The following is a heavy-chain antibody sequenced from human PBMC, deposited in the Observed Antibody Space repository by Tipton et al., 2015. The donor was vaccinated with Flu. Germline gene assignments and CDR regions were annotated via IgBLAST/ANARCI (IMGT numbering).Heavy chain of an antibody. J-gene: IGHJ4*02. CDR1: GFTFSTYW. CDR2: IKQDGSET. V-gene: IGHV3-7*01. D-gene: IGHD3-10*01. CDR3: ARGDGFYYGSGAHYVFDY. Sequence: SLRLSCSASGFTFSTYWMNWVRQAPGKGLEWVANIKQDGSETYYVDSVKGRFTISRDNAKNSLYLQMNSLRAEDTAVYYCARGDGFYYGSGAHYVFDYWGQGTLVTVSS.